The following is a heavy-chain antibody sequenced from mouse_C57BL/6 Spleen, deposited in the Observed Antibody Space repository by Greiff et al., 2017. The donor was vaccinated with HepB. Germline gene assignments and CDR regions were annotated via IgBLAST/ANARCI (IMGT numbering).Heavy chain of an antibody. CDR2: ISYDGSN. Sequence: EVKVEESGPGLVKPSQSLSLTCSVTGYSITSGYYWNWIRQFPGNKLEWMGYISYDGSNNYNPSLKNRISITRDTSKNQFFLKLNSVTTEDTATYYCARAVTYDYYAMDYWGQGTSVTVSS. CDR3: ARAVTYDYYAMDY. D-gene: IGHD2-1*01. J-gene: IGHJ4*01. CDR1: GYSITSGYY. V-gene: IGHV3-6*01.